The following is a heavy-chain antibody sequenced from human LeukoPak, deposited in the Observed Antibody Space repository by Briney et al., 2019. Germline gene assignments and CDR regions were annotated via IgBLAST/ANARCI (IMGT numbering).Heavy chain of an antibody. CDR2: IYTSGST. J-gene: IGHJ6*03. Sequence: PSETLSLTCTVSGGSISSYYWSWIRQPAGKGLEWFGRIYTSGSTNYNPSLKSRVTMSVDTSNNFFSLRLRSVTAADTAVYFCARGRVSSSTWYSTYYYFFYMDFWGKGTTVTVSS. CDR1: GGSISSYY. D-gene: IGHD4-11*01. V-gene: IGHV4-4*07. CDR3: ARGRVSSSTWYSTYYYFFYMDF.